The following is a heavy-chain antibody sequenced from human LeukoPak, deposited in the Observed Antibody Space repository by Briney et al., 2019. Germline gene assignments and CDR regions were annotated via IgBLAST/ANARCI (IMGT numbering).Heavy chain of an antibody. CDR3: AKGYSTMAVFDY. D-gene: IGHD6-13*01. V-gene: IGHV3-23*01. CDR2: INGSGGST. Sequence: GGSLRLSCVASGFTFISYAMSWVRQAPGKGLEWVSAINGSGGSTYYADSVKGRFTISRDNSKNTLYLQMNSLRAEDTAVYECAKGYSTMAVFDYWGQGTLVTVSS. J-gene: IGHJ4*02. CDR1: GFTFISYA.